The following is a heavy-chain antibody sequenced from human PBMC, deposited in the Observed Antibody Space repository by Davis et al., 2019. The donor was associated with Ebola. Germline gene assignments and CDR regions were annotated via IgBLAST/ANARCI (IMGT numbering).Heavy chain of an antibody. D-gene: IGHD3-3*01. CDR1: GFSFEGYA. Sequence: GGSLRLSCAASGFSFEGYAMYWVRQAPGRGLDWVSTINWNGNFIDYADSVKGRFSVSRDNGKNSLYLQMNSLRDEDTAVYYCARGLVTIWGQGTLVTVSS. CDR2: INWNGNFI. J-gene: IGHJ4*02. CDR3: ARGLVTI. V-gene: IGHV3-20*04.